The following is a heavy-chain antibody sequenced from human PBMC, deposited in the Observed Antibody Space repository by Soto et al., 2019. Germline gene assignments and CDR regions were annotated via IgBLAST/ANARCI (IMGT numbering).Heavy chain of an antibody. Sequence: QLQLQESGPGLVKPSETLCLTCNVSGGSISSSRSYWAWFRQPPGKELEWIVDIFYAGYTYYNPSLKSRVTVSFSASRIQCDRMLQIVSVAVSAVYCCARQAEAPCIDLWFDPLGQGTLVTVSS. V-gene: IGHV4-39*01. D-gene: IGHD2-15*01. CDR1: GGSISSSRSY. CDR2: IFYAGYT. CDR3: ARQAEAPCIDLWFDP. J-gene: IGHJ5*02.